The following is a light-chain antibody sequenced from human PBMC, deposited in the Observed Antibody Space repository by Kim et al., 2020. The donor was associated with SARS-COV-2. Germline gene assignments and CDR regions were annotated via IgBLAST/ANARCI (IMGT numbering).Light chain of an antibody. Sequence: DIQMTQSPSSLSASVGDRVTITCRASQGISNYLAWYQQIPGKPPKLLIYDASTLLSRVPSRFSGSGSGTDFTLTISSLQPEDVATYYCQYFNSAPCTFGPGTKVDIK. CDR1: QGISNY. CDR3: QYFNSAPCT. J-gene: IGKJ3*01. V-gene: IGKV1-27*01. CDR2: DAS.